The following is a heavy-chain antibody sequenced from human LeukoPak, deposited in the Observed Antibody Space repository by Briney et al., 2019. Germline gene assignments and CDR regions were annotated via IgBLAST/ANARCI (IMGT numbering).Heavy chain of an antibody. D-gene: IGHD4-17*01. V-gene: IGHV4-38-2*02. CDR2: IYHSGST. CDR1: GYSISSGYY. Sequence: SETLSLTCAVSGYSISSGYYWGWIRQPPGKGLEWIGSIYHSGSTYYNPSLKRRVTISVDTSKNQFSLKLSSVTAADTAVYYCARDLTVTYLLATSFDYWGQGTLVTVSS. J-gene: IGHJ4*02. CDR3: ARDLTVTYLLATSFDY.